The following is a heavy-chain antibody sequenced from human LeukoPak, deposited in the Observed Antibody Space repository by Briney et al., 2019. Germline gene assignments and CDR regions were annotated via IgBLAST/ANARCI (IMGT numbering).Heavy chain of an antibody. J-gene: IGHJ3*02. CDR1: GFTFSDYY. D-gene: IGHD3-22*01. CDR3: AREAGDSSGYVMFTPFDI. Sequence: GGSLRLSCAASGFTFSDYYMSWIRQAPGKGLEWVSYISRSGTGIYYADSVKGRFTAARDNAKNSLYLQMNSLRAEDTAVYYCAREAGDSSGYVMFTPFDIWGQGTMVTVSS. V-gene: IGHV3-11*01. CDR2: ISRSGTGI.